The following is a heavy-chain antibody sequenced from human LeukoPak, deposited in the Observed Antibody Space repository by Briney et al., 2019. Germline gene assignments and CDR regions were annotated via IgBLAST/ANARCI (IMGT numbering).Heavy chain of an antibody. J-gene: IGHJ4*02. V-gene: IGHV3-20*04. CDR3: VCLGLGGLSLD. D-gene: IGHD3-16*01. Sequence: GGSLRLPCAASVFTFDDSGMGWVRQAPGKGLEWVSGINWSGASTGYADSVKGRFTISRDNAKNTLYLQMNSLRVEDTAVYYCVCLGLGGLSLDWGQGTLVTVSS. CDR1: VFTFDDSG. CDR2: INWSGAST.